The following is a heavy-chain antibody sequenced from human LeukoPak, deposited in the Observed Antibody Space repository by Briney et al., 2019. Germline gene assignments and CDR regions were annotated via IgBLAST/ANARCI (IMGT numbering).Heavy chain of an antibody. CDR3: ARGYLGATLFSSIDY. CDR1: GFTFSSYS. J-gene: IGHJ4*02. D-gene: IGHD1-26*01. Sequence: GGSLRLSCAASGFTFSSYSMNWVRQAPGKGLEWVSSISTSSSYIYYADSVKGRFTISRDNARNSLYLQMNSLRAEDMAVYYCARGYLGATLFSSIDYWGQGTLVTVSS. V-gene: IGHV3-21*01. CDR2: ISTSSSYI.